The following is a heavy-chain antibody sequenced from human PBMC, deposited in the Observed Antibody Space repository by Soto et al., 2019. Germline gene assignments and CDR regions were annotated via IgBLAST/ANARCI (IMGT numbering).Heavy chain of an antibody. Sequence: EVQLVESGGGMVQPGGSLRLSCAASGFTFSDHYMDWVRQAPGKGLEWVGRIRKKANSYTTEYAASVKGRFTISRDDSQNSLYLQMNSLKTEDTAVYYRGRSGSYDAFHIWGQGTMVTVSS. J-gene: IGHJ3*02. CDR2: IRKKANSYTT. CDR3: GRSGSYDAFHI. V-gene: IGHV3-72*01. D-gene: IGHD5-12*01. CDR1: GFTFSDHY.